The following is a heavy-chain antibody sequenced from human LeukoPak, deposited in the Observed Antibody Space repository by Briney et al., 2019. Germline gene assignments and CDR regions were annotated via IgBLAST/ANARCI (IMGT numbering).Heavy chain of an antibody. J-gene: IGHJ4*02. V-gene: IGHV4-61*02. CDR2: IYTSGST. Sequence: SQTLSLTCTVSGGSISSGSYYWSWIRQPAGKGLEWIGRIYTSGSTKYNPSLKSRVTISVDTSKNQFSLKLSSVTAADTAVYYCASGTRYSSSWALDYWGQGTLVTVSS. CDR3: ASGTRYSSSWALDY. CDR1: GGSISSGSYY. D-gene: IGHD6-13*01.